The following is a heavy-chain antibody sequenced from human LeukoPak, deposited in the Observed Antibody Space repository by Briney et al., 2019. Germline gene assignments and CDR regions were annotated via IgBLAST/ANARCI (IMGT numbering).Heavy chain of an antibody. D-gene: IGHD3-22*01. CDR2: INHSGST. Sequence: PSETLSLTCAVYGGSFSGYYWSWIRQPPGKGLEWIGEINHSGSTNYNPSLKSLVTISVDTSKNQFSLKLSSVTAADTAVYYCARGKMYYYDSSGYYYWGQGTLVTVSS. CDR3: ARGKMYYYDSSGYYY. J-gene: IGHJ4*02. CDR1: GGSFSGYY. V-gene: IGHV4-34*01.